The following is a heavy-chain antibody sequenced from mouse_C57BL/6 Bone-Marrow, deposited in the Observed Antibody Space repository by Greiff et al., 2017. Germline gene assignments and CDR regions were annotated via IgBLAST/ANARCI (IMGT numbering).Heavy chain of an antibody. CDR1: GYTFTSYG. V-gene: IGHV1-81*01. CDR3: ARSITTVVATLYYYAMDY. Sequence: QVQLQQSGAELARPGASVKLSCKASGYTFTSYGISWVKQRTGQGLEWIGEIYPRSGNTYYNEKFKGKATLTADKSSSTAYMELRSLTSEDSAVYFCARSITTVVATLYYYAMDYWGQGTSVTVSS. CDR2: IYPRSGNT. D-gene: IGHD1-1*01. J-gene: IGHJ4*01.